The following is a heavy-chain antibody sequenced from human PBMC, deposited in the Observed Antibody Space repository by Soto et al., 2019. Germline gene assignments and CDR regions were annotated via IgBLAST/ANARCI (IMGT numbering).Heavy chain of an antibody. CDR1: GYTFTNYV. J-gene: IGHJ4*02. CDR3: AKDAGGGSYLAY. CDR2: ISPFNGHT. D-gene: IGHD1-26*01. V-gene: IGHV1-18*01. Sequence: QVQLVQSGGEVKRPGASVKVSCKPSGYTFTNYVIDWVRQAPGQGLEWMGWISPFNGHTKYAQKFQGRVTLTTYTTTITAYMELTSLRFDDTAVYYCAKDAGGGSYLAYWGQGTLVTVSS.